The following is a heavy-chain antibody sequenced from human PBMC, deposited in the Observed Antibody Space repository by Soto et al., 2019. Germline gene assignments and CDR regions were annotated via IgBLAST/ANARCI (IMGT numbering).Heavy chain of an antibody. Sequence: GGSLRLSCAASGFTFSSYSMNWVRQAPGKGLEWVSYISSSSSTIYYADSVKGRFTISRDNAKNSLYLQMNSLRAEDTAVYYCARGRGDFWSGYSPVRFRGEGDAFDIWGQGTMVTVSS. V-gene: IGHV3-48*01. D-gene: IGHD3-3*01. CDR3: ARGRGDFWSGYSPVRFRGEGDAFDI. CDR1: GFTFSSYS. J-gene: IGHJ3*02. CDR2: ISSSSSTI.